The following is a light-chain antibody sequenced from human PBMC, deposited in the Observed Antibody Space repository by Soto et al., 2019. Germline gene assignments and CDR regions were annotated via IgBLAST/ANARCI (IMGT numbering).Light chain of an antibody. V-gene: IGKV3-20*01. CDR2: GAS. Sequence: EIVLTQSPGTLSLSPGERATLSCRASQSVISSYLAWYQQKPGQAPRLLIYGASSRATGIPDRFSGSGSGTDFTLTISRLETEDFSVYYCQQYDSSPNTFGQGTKVEIK. J-gene: IGKJ1*01. CDR3: QQYDSSPNT. CDR1: QSVISSY.